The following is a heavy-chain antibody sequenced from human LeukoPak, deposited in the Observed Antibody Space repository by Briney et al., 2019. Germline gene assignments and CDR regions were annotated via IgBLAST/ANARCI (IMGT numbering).Heavy chain of an antibody. CDR2: INTNTGRP. D-gene: IGHD5-18*01. CDR1: GYSFTTYA. V-gene: IGHV7-4-1*02. Sequence: GASVKVSCKTSGYSFTTYAMNWVRQAPGQGLEWMGWINTNTGRPTYAQAFTGRFVFSLDTSVSTAYLQISSLKADDTAVYYCARGTWMQVWPGGFYTMDVWGQGTTVTVSS. J-gene: IGHJ6*02. CDR3: ARGTWMQVWPGGFYTMDV.